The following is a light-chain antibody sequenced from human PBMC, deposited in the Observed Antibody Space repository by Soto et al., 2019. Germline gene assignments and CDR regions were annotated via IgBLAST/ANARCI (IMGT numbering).Light chain of an antibody. CDR1: QTVRVS. CDR2: AAS. J-gene: IGKJ3*01. Sequence: SRMTQSPSSLSSSVADRVNITCRSSQTVRVSLNWYQKKPGKAPNLLIYAASILASGVPSRFSGGGFGTEFTLNISSLQPDDSAIYYCQHYNTYSKTFGPGTKVDIK. V-gene: IGKV1-5*01. CDR3: QHYNTYSKT.